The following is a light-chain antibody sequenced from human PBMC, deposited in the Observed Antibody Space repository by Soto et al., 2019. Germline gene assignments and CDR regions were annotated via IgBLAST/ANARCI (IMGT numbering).Light chain of an antibody. V-gene: IGKV3-20*01. J-gene: IGKJ3*01. CDR1: QSVSSSS. CDR2: GAS. Sequence: EIVLTQSPGTLSLSPGERATLSCRASQSVSSSSLAWYQQKPGQAPRLLIYGASSRATGIPDRISGSASGTDFTLTISRLEPEDCAVYYCQQYGSSPRTFGPGTKVDIK. CDR3: QQYGSSPRT.